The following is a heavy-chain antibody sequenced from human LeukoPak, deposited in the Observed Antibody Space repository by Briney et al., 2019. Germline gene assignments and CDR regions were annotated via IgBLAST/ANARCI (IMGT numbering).Heavy chain of an antibody. Sequence: GGSLRLSCAASGFTFSSYGMHWVRQAPGKGLEWVAVISYDGSNKYYADSVKGRFTIPRDNSKNTLYLQMNSLRAEDTAVYYCAKDALLWFGEVGGPFYYYGMDVWGQGTTVTVSS. D-gene: IGHD3-10*01. CDR1: GFTFSSYG. CDR3: AKDALLWFGEVGGPFYYYGMDV. J-gene: IGHJ6*02. CDR2: ISYDGSNK. V-gene: IGHV3-30*18.